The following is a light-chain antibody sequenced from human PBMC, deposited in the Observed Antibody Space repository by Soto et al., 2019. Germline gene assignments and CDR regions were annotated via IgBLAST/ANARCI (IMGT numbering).Light chain of an antibody. CDR1: SSDVGSYNY. Sequence: QSVLTQPASVSGSPGQSITISCTGTSSDVGSYNYVSWYQHHPGKAPKLMIYDVSNRPSGVSNRFSGSKSGNTASLTISGLQAEDEADYYCSSYTTSSSSVFGGGTTLTVL. V-gene: IGLV2-14*03. CDR3: SSYTTSSSSV. CDR2: DVS. J-gene: IGLJ3*02.